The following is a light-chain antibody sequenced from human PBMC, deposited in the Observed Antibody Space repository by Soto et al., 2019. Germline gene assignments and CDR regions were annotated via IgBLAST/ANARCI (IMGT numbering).Light chain of an antibody. Sequence: QPVLTQSPSASASLGASVKLTCTLSSGHSSYAIAWHQQQPEKGPRYLMKLNSDGSHSKGDGIPDRFSGSSSGAERYLTISSLQSEDEADYYCQTWGTGPHWVCGGGTKLTVL. CDR3: QTWGTGPHWV. CDR1: SGHSSYA. CDR2: LNSDGSH. J-gene: IGLJ3*02. V-gene: IGLV4-69*01.